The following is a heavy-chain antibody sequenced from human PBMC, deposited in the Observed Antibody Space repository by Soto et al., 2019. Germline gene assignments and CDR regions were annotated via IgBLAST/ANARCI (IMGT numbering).Heavy chain of an antibody. CDR1: GFTFSSYG. V-gene: IGHV3-33*01. CDR3: ARSQYYDFWSGYYTGARFYYGMDV. D-gene: IGHD3-3*01. J-gene: IGHJ6*02. Sequence: PGGSLRLSCAASGFTFSSYGMHWVRQAPGKGLEWVAVIWYDGSNKYYTDSVKRRFTISRDNSKNTLYLQMNSLRAEDTAVYYCARSQYYDFWSGYYTGARFYYGMDVWGQWTTVTVFS. CDR2: IWYDGSNK.